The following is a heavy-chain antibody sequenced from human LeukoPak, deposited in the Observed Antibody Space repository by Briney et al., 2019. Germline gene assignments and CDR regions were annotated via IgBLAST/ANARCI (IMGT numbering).Heavy chain of an antibody. CDR3: AKRSRYSSGWYYPFDY. CDR1: GFTFSRYG. V-gene: IGHV3-30*02. CDR2: IRYDGSNK. D-gene: IGHD6-19*01. J-gene: IGHJ4*02. Sequence: PGGSLRLSCAASGFTFSRYGMHWVRQAPGKGLEWVAFIRYDGSNKYYADSVKGRFTISRDNSKNTLYLQMNSLRAEDTAVYYCAKRSRYSSGWYYPFDYWGQGTLVTVSS.